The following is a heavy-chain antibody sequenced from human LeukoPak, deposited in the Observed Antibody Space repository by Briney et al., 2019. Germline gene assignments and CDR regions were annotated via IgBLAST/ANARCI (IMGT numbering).Heavy chain of an antibody. CDR2: ISSSSSYI. Sequence: GGSLRHSCAASGFTFSSYSMNWVRQAPGKGLEWVSSISSSSSYIYCADSVKGRFTISRDNAKNSLYLQMNSLRAEDTAVYYCARDVSAAGTGYYYYYGMDVWGQGTTVTVSS. CDR1: GFTFSSYS. D-gene: IGHD6-13*01. V-gene: IGHV3-21*01. CDR3: ARDVSAAGTGYYYYYGMDV. J-gene: IGHJ6*02.